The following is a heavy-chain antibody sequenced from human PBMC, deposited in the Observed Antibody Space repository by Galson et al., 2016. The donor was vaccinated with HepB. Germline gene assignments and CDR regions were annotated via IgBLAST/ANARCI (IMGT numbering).Heavy chain of an antibody. D-gene: IGHD3-16*01. CDR1: GYTFTNYG. J-gene: IGHJ5*02. Sequence: SVKVSCKASGYTFTNYGIVWVRQAPGQGLEWMGWISAHNGNTNYAQKLQGRVTMTTDTSTSTAYMELRSLRSDDTAVYYCAREGSITFGGVNWFDPWGQGTLVTVSS. CDR2: ISAHNGNT. CDR3: AREGSITFGGVNWFDP. V-gene: IGHV1-18*01.